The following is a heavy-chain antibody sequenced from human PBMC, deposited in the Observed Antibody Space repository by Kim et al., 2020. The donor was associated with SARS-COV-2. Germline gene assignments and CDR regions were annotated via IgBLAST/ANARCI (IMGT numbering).Heavy chain of an antibody. Sequence: ADSVKGRLTISRDNSKNTLYRQMSGLGAEDTAVYYCVKDRSTMVRGVVGYWGEGTLVTVSS. D-gene: IGHD3-10*01. CDR3: VKDRSTMVRGVVGY. J-gene: IGHJ4*02. V-gene: IGHV3-64D*09.